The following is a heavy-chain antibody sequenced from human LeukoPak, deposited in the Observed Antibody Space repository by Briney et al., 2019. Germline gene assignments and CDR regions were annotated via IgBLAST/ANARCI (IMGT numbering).Heavy chain of an antibody. D-gene: IGHD1-26*01. V-gene: IGHV4-39*07. J-gene: IGHJ4*02. CDR2: IYYSGST. CDR1: GGSISSSSYY. Sequence: PSETLSLTRTVSGGSISSSSYYWGWIRQPPGKGLEWIGSIYYSGSTYYNPSLKSRVTISVDTSKNQFSLKLSSVTAADTAVYYCARGGLGYDYWGQGTLVTVSS. CDR3: ARGGLGYDY.